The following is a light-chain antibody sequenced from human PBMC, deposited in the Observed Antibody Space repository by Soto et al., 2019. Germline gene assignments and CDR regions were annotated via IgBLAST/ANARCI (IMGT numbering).Light chain of an antibody. CDR2: GAS. CDR1: QSVRSN. Sequence: EIVLTQSPATLSVSPGERATLSCRASQSVRSNLAWYQQKPGQAPRLLVYGASTRATGIPARFSGSGSGTEFTLTISSLQSEDFAVYYCQQYGSSPITFGQGTRLEI. CDR3: QQYGSSPIT. J-gene: IGKJ5*01. V-gene: IGKV3-15*01.